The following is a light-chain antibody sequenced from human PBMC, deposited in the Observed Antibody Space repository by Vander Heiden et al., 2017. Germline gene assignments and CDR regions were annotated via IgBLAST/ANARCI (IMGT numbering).Light chain of an antibody. CDR2: GAS. CDR3: QQYNNWPLT. V-gene: IGKV3-15*01. Sequence: EIVLTQSPPTLSVSPGERATLSCRASQSVSSNLAWYQQKPGQAPRLLIYGASTRATGIPARFSGSGSGTEFTLTISSLQCEDFAVYYCQQYNNWPLTFGGGTKVEIK. J-gene: IGKJ4*01. CDR1: QSVSSN.